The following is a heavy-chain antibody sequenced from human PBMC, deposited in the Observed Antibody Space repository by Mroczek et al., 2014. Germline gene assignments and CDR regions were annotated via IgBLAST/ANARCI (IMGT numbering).Heavy chain of an antibody. D-gene: IGHD6-13*01. CDR2: ISYDGSNK. J-gene: IGHJ4*02. CDR3: ARASRRSIAAAGPDY. Sequence: ESGGGVVQPGRSLRLSCAASGFTFSSYAMHWVRQAPGKGLEWVAVISYDGSNKYYADFVKGRFTISRDNSKNTLYLQMNSLRAEDTAVYYCARASRRSIAAAGPDYWGQGTLVTVSS. CDR1: GFTFSSYA. V-gene: IGHV3-30-3*01.